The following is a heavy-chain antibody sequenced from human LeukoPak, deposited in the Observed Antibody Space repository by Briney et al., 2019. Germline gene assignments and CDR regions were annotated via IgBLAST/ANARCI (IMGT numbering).Heavy chain of an antibody. CDR1: GFIFSNHG. Sequence: GGSLRLSCAASGFIFSNHGMHWVRQAPGKGLEWVSSISSSSSFIYYADSVKGRFTISRDNAKNSLYLQMNSLNAEDTAVYYCAREVTKAFDIWGQGTMVTVSS. D-gene: IGHD2-8*01. CDR2: ISSSSSFI. V-gene: IGHV3-21*01. CDR3: AREVTKAFDI. J-gene: IGHJ3*02.